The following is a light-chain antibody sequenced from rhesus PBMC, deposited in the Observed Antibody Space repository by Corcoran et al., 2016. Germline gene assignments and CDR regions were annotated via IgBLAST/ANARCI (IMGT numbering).Light chain of an antibody. Sequence: DIQMTQSPSSLPASVGDRVTITCRASENVNNYLNWYQQKPGKAPKPLVYKASTLQSGVPSRFSGSGSGTDYTFTIGCLQPEDVATYYCQHCYGTPLTFGGGTKVELK. CDR2: KAS. J-gene: IGKJ4*01. CDR3: QHCYGTPLT. V-gene: IGKV1-74*01. CDR1: ENVNNY.